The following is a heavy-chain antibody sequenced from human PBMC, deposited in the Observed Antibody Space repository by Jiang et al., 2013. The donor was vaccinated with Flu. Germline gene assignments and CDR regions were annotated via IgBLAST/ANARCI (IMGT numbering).Heavy chain of an antibody. CDR2: INHSGST. J-gene: IGHJ6*02. CDR1: GGSFSGYY. Sequence: LLKPSETLSLTCAVYGGSFSGYYWSWIRQPPGKGLELIGEINHSGSTNYNPSLKSRVTISVDTSKNQFSLKLSSLTAADTAVYYCARVLTRSGSKVIYSNGMDVWGRGTTVTVSS. V-gene: IGHV4-34*01. D-gene: IGHD3-10*01. CDR3: ARVLTRSGSKVIYSNGMDV.